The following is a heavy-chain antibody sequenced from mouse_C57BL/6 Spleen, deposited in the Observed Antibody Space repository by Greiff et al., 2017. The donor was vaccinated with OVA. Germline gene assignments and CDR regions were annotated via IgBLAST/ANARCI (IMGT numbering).Heavy chain of an antibody. Sequence: DVHLVESGGGLVKPGGSLKLSCAASGFTFSDYGMHWVRQAPEKGLEWVAYISSGSSTIYYADTVKGRFTISRDNAKNTLFLQMTSLRSEDTAVWYCERGGDCYGYWGQGTTLTVSS. CDR1: GFTFSDYG. CDR3: ERGGDCYGY. D-gene: IGHD1-1*01. J-gene: IGHJ2*01. V-gene: IGHV5-17*01. CDR2: ISSGSSTI.